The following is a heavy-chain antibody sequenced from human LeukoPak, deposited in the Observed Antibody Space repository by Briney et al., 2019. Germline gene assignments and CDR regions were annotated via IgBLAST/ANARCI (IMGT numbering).Heavy chain of an antibody. J-gene: IGHJ6*02. CDR3: AKDMGAYYYYGMDV. D-gene: IGHD1-26*01. CDR2: ISWDSGSI. CDR1: GFTFDDYA. Sequence: GGSLRLSCAASGFTFDDYAMHWVRQAPGKGLEWVSGISWDSGSIGYADSVKGRFTISRDNAKNSLYLQMNSLRAEDTALYYCAKDMGAYYYYGMDVWGQGTTVTVSS. V-gene: IGHV3-9*01.